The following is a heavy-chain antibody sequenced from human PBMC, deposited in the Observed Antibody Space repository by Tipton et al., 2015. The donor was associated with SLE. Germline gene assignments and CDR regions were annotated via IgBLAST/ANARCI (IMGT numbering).Heavy chain of an antibody. Sequence: SLRLSCAASGFTFSNAWMSWVRQAPGKGLEWVGRIKSKTDGGTTDYAAPVKGRFTISRDDSKNTLYLQMNSLKTEDTAVYYCTGLRYFDWLPFDYWGQGTLVTVSS. J-gene: IGHJ4*02. V-gene: IGHV3-15*01. D-gene: IGHD3-9*01. CDR2: IKSKTDGGTT. CDR1: GFTFSNAW. CDR3: TGLRYFDWLPFDY.